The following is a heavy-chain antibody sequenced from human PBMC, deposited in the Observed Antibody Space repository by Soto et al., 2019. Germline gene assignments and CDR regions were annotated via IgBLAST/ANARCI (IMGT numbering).Heavy chain of an antibody. J-gene: IGHJ4*02. CDR3: AKDLYYYDSSGYHY. CDR1: GFTFSSYA. Sequence: LRLSCAASGFTFSSYAMSWVRQAPGKGLEWVSAISGSGGSTYYADSVKGRFTISRDNSKNTLYLQMNSLRAEDTAVYYCAKDLYYYDSSGYHYWGQGTLVTVSS. D-gene: IGHD3-22*01. V-gene: IGHV3-23*01. CDR2: ISGSGGST.